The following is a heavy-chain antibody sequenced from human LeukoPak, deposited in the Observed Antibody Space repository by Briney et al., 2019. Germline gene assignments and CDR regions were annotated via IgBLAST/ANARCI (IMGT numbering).Heavy chain of an antibody. Sequence: ASVKVSCKASGYTFTGYYMHWVRQAPGQGLEWMGWINPNSGGTNYAQKFQGRVTMTRDTSISTACMELSRLRSDDTAVYYCARDGESMVRKFDYWGQGTLVTVSS. CDR3: ARDGESMVRKFDY. J-gene: IGHJ4*02. CDR1: GYTFTGYY. V-gene: IGHV1-2*02. CDR2: INPNSGGT. D-gene: IGHD3-10*01.